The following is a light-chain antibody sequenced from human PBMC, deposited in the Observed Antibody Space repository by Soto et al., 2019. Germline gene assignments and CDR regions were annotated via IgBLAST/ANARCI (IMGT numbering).Light chain of an antibody. CDR1: QSITTNY. CDR2: GAS. Sequence: EIVLTQSPGTLSLSPGERATLSCRASQSITTNYLAWYQQKPGRAHRLLIYGASSRATGIPDRFSGSGSGTDFTLTISRLEPEDFAVYYCQQYGSSLSWTFGQGTKVDI. CDR3: QQYGSSLSWT. V-gene: IGKV3-20*01. J-gene: IGKJ1*01.